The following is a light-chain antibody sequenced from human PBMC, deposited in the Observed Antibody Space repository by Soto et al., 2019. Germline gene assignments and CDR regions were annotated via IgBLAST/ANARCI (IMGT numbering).Light chain of an antibody. CDR1: RSDIGDSNF. V-gene: IGLV2-14*01. CDR2: EVN. J-gene: IGLJ1*01. Sequence: QSVLTQPASVSGSPGQSVTISCTGPRSDIGDSNFISWYQQSPGKAPRLLIYEVNNRPSGVSRRFSGSKAGNTASLTISGLLEDDEADYFCASFRSGTNLVFGSGTRSPS. CDR3: ASFRSGTNLV.